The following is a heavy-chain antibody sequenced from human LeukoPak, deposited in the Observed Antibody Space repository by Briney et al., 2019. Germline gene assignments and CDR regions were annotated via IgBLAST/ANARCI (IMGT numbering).Heavy chain of an antibody. CDR3: AKGLRMSLYDMDV. Sequence: PGGSLRLSCAASGFTFSRNAMHWVRQAPGKGLEWVAVISYDGSNKYYADSVKGRFTISRDNSKNTLFLQMNSLRAEDTAVYYCAKGLRMSLYDMDVWGQGTTVTVSS. V-gene: IGHV3-30*04. D-gene: IGHD2-15*01. CDR2: ISYDGSNK. CDR1: GFTFSRNA. J-gene: IGHJ6*02.